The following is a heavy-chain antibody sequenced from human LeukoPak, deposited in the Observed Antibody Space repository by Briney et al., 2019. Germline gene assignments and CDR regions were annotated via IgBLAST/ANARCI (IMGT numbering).Heavy chain of an antibody. CDR3: ARDVVAAGYTGYYYYGMDV. CDR2: ISSNGGST. CDR1: GFTFSSYA. V-gene: IGHV3-64*01. J-gene: IGHJ6*02. Sequence: GGSLRLSCAASGFTFSSYAMHWVRQAPGKGLEYVSAISSNGGSTYYVNSVKGRFTISRDNSKNTLYLQMGSLRAEDMAVYYCARDVVAAGYTGYYYYGMDVWGQETTVTVSS. D-gene: IGHD6-13*01.